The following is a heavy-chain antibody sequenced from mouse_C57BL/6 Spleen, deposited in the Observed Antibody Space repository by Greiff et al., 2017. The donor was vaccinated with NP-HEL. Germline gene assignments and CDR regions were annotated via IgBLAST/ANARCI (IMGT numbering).Heavy chain of an antibody. Sequence: DVKLQESGPGLVKPSQSLSLTCSVTGYSITSGYYWNWIRQFPGNKLEWMGYISYDGSNNYNPSLKNRISITRDTSKNQFFLKLNSVTTEDTATYYCASLYDYLAYWGQGTLVTVSA. J-gene: IGHJ3*01. CDR2: ISYDGSN. V-gene: IGHV3-6*01. CDR1: GYSITSGYY. CDR3: ASLYDYLAY. D-gene: IGHD2-4*01.